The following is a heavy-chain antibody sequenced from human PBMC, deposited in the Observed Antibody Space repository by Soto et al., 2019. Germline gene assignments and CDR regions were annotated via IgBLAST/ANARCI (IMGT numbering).Heavy chain of an antibody. V-gene: IGHV3-11*01. CDR2: ISDSGSTI. Sequence: QMQLVQSGGGLVKPGGALTLSFKASGFTFSDYYMIWVRQTPGKGLEWLSYISDSGSTIYYADSVRARFTIFRENAANSVYLQLDGLTDGDTAFYYCARGGSGWTRGGWLGPWGQGSLVTVSS. D-gene: IGHD6-25*01. J-gene: IGHJ5*02. CDR3: ARGGSGWTRGGWLGP. CDR1: GFTFSDYY.